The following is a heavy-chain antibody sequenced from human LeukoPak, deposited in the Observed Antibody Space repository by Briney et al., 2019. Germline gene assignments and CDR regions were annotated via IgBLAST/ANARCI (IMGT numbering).Heavy chain of an antibody. J-gene: IGHJ6*03. CDR3: ARGSYYYTDV. Sequence: AETLSLTCTVSGGSISSYYWSWIRQPPGKGLEWIGYIYYSGSTNYNPSLKSRVTISVDTSKNQFSLNVSSVTAADTAVYYCARGSYYYTDVWGKGTTVTVSS. CDR1: GGSISSYY. D-gene: IGHD2-15*01. V-gene: IGHV4-59*08. CDR2: IYYSGST.